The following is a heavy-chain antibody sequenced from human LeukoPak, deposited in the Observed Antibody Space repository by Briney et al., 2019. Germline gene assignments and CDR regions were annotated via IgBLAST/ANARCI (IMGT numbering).Heavy chain of an antibody. CDR3: ARDNVDTAAHYYYYGVDV. V-gene: IGHV3-7*03. CDR1: GFTFSSYA. CDR2: IKQDGSEK. Sequence: GGSLRLSCAASGFTFSSYAMHWVRQAPGKGLEWVANIKQDGSEKYYVDSVKGRFTISRDNAKNSLYLQMNSLRAEDTAVYYCARDNVDTAAHYYYYGVDVWGQGTTVTVSS. J-gene: IGHJ6*02. D-gene: IGHD5-18*01.